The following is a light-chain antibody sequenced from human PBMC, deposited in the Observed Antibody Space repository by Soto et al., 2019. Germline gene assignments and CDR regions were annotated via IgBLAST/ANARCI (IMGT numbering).Light chain of an antibody. V-gene: IGLV2-14*03. J-gene: IGLJ1*01. CDR2: AVS. CDR1: SSDIGSYNH. Sequence: HSALAPPASVFGLPGRSITKSCSGNSSDIGSYNHVAWYQQFPGKSPKLMIYAVSDRPPGVSDRFSGSKSGITASLTISGLQTEDEADYYCISYTDRQSYLFGTGTKVT. CDR3: ISYTDRQSYL.